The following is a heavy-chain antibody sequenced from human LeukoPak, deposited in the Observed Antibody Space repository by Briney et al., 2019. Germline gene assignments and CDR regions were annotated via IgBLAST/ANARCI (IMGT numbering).Heavy chain of an antibody. D-gene: IGHD3-22*01. CDR3: ARASYSYDISGWVPFDY. J-gene: IGHJ4*02. V-gene: IGHV4-61*02. Sequence: SETLSLTCTVSGNSISSGDYYWSWIRQPAGKGLEWIGRIYTSGSTTYNPSLKSRVTISGDTSENQFSLRLSSVTAADAAVYYCARASYSYDISGWVPFDYWGQGTLVTVSS. CDR1: GNSISSGDYY. CDR2: IYTSGST.